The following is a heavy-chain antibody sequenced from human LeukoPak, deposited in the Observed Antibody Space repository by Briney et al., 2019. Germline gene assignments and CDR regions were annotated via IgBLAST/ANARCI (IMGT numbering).Heavy chain of an antibody. Sequence: GGSLRLSCAASGFTFSSYTMNWVRQAPGKGLEWVSSISSSSSYIYYADSVKGRFTISRDNSKNTLYLQMNSLRAEDTAVYYCARGPNGYHNTGGQGTLVTVSS. V-gene: IGHV3-21*01. CDR3: ARGPNGYHNT. J-gene: IGHJ4*02. D-gene: IGHD5-24*01. CDR1: GFTFSSYT. CDR2: ISSSSSYI.